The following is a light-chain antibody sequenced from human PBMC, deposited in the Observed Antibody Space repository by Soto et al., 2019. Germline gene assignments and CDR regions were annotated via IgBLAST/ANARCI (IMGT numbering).Light chain of an antibody. CDR2: HVS. J-gene: IGLJ1*01. CDR1: SGDVGAYNY. Sequence: QSGLTQPDSVSGCPGQSITIACTGTSGDVGAYNYVSWYQQHPAKIPKLMIYHVSNRPSGVSDRFSGSKSGNTASLTISGLQAEDEADYYCYSYTTSSTYVFGTGTKVTVL. CDR3: YSYTTSSTYV. V-gene: IGLV2-14*01.